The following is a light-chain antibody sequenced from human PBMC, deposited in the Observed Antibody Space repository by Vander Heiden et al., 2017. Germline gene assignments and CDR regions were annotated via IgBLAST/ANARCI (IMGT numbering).Light chain of an antibody. CDR1: QSISSW. CDR3: QQYNSYSMWT. CDR2: KAS. J-gene: IGKJ1*01. Sequence: IQITQSPSTLSASVGDRVTITCRASQSISSWLAWYQQKPGKAPKLLIYKASSLESGVPSRFSGSGSGTEFTLNISSLQPDDFATDYCQQYNSYSMWTFGPGTKVEIK. V-gene: IGKV1-5*03.